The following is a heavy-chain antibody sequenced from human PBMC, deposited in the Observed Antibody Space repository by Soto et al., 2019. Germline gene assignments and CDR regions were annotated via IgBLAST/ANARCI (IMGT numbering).Heavy chain of an antibody. CDR3: ARDIDYEIEY. V-gene: IGHV1-18*01. Sequence: ASVKVSCKASGYTFTSYGISWVRQAPGQGLEWMGWISAYNGNTNYAQKLQGRVTMTTDTPTSTAYIELRSLRFDDSAVYFCARDIDYEIEYRAQGTLVTVSS. J-gene: IGHJ4*02. CDR2: ISAYNGNT. D-gene: IGHD4-17*01. CDR1: GYTFTSYG.